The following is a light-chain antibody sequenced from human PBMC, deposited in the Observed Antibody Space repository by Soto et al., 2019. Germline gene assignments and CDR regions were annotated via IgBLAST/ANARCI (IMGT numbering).Light chain of an antibody. CDR3: SSYTSSSTYV. V-gene: IGLV2-14*01. CDR2: DVS. CDR1: SSDVGGYNY. J-gene: IGLJ1*01. Sequence: QSVLTQPASVSGSPGQSITISCTGTSSDVGGYNYVSWYQQHPGKAPKLMIYDVSNRPSGVSNRFSGSKSGNTASLTLSGLQAEDEADYYFSSYTSSSTYVFGTGTKLTVL.